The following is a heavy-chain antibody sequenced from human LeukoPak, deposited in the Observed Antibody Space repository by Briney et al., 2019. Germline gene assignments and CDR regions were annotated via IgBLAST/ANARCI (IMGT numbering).Heavy chain of an antibody. CDR1: GFTVSSNY. CDR2: TYSGGST. J-gene: IGHJ4*02. D-gene: IGHD3/OR15-3a*01. CDR3: ARAYGLVSPPFDY. Sequence: PGGSLRLSCAASGFTVSSNYMSWVRQAPGKGLEWVSVTYSGGSTYYADSVKGRFTISRDNAKNSLYLQMNSLRAEDTAVYYCARAYGLVSPPFDYWGQGTLVTVSS. V-gene: IGHV3-66*01.